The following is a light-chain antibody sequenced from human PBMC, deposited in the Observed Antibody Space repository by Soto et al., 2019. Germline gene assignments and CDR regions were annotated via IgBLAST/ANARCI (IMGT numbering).Light chain of an antibody. V-gene: IGKV1-39*01. CDR2: AAS. Sequence: DIQMTQSPSSLSASVGDRVTITCRASQSISTYLNWYQQKPGKAPKFLISAASILYSGVPSRFSGSGSGTDFTLTISSLQPEDFATYYCQQSSSTPWTFGQGTKVDIK. J-gene: IGKJ1*01. CDR1: QSISTY. CDR3: QQSSSTPWT.